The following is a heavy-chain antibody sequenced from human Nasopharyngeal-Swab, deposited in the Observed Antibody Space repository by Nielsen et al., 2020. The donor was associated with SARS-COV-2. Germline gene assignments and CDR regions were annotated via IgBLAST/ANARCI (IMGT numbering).Heavy chain of an antibody. CDR3: ARVAPVDGVVAVVGIFDI. D-gene: IGHD3-22*01. CDR1: GSTLTSYP. V-gene: IGHV1-3*01. CDR2: INAGNGNT. Sequence: ASVKVSCKASGSTLTSYPMHWVRQAPGQGLEWMGWINAGNGNTRYSQKFQGRVTITRDTSASTTYMELSSLRSEDTAVYYCARVAPVDGVVAVVGIFDIWGQGTMITVSS. J-gene: IGHJ3*02.